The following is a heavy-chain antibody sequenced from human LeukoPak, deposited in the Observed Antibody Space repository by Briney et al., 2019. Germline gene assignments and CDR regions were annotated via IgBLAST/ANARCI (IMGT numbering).Heavy chain of an antibody. CDR3: ARDTSGGGGDSFDP. V-gene: IGHV1-69*05. D-gene: IGHD3-16*01. CDR2: IIPIFGTA. Sequence: SVKVSCKASGGTFSSYAISWVRQAPGQGLEWMGGIIPIFGTANYAQKFQGRVTMTTDTSTSTAYMELRSLRSDDTAVYYCARDTSGGGGDSFDPWGQGTLVTVSS. J-gene: IGHJ5*02. CDR1: GGTFSSYA.